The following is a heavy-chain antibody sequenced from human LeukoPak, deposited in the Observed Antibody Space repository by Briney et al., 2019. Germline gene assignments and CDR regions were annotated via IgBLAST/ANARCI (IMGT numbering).Heavy chain of an antibody. CDR1: GYSFTSYW. V-gene: IGHV5-51*01. J-gene: IGHJ4*02. CDR3: ARGPSRVVQWLVQDIDY. Sequence: GESLKISCKGSGYSFTSYWIGWVRQMPGKGLEWMGIIYPGDSDTRYSPSFQGQVTISADKSISTAYLQWSSLKASDTAMYYCARGPSRVVQWLVQDIDYWGQGTLVTVSS. CDR2: IYPGDSDT. D-gene: IGHD6-19*01.